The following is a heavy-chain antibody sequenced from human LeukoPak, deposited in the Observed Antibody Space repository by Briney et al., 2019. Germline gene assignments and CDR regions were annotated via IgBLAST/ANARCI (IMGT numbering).Heavy chain of an antibody. CDR3: ARADRDGDPDHFDY. Sequence: GGSLRLSCAASGFNVSRNYMSWVRQAPGKGLEWVSLIYRGGTIYYADSVKARFTTSRDNSKNTLFLQMNSLRAEDTAVYYCARADRDGDPDHFDYWGQGTLVAVSS. D-gene: IGHD4-17*01. V-gene: IGHV3-53*01. J-gene: IGHJ4*02. CDR2: IYRGGTI. CDR1: GFNVSRNY.